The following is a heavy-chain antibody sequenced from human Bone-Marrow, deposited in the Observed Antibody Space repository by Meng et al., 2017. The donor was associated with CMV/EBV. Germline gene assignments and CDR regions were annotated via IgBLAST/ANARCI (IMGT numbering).Heavy chain of an antibody. Sequence: GSLRLSCAVYGGSFSGYYWSWIRQPPGKGLEWIGEINHRGSTNYNPSLKSRVTISVDTSKNQFSLKLSSVTAADTAVYYCARVGVVVVPAAIGGVYYYYGMDVWGQGTTVTVSS. D-gene: IGHD2-2*02. V-gene: IGHV4-34*01. CDR1: GGSFSGYY. CDR3: ARVGVVVVPAAIGGVYYYYGMDV. J-gene: IGHJ6*02. CDR2: INHRGST.